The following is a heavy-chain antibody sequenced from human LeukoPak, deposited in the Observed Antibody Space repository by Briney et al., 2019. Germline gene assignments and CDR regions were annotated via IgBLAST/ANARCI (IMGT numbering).Heavy chain of an antibody. Sequence: GGSLRLSCAASGFTLSSNAMSWVRQAPGKGLEWVSAISGSGGSTYYVDSVKGRFTISRDNSKNTLYLQMNSLRAEDTAVYYCAKSPLSSSWYFDYWGQGTLVTVSS. J-gene: IGHJ4*02. CDR1: GFTLSSNA. CDR2: ISGSGGST. V-gene: IGHV3-23*01. D-gene: IGHD6-13*01. CDR3: AKSPLSSSWYFDY.